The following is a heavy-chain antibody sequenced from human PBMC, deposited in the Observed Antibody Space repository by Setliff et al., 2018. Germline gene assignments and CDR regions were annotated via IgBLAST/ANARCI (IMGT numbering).Heavy chain of an antibody. Sequence: ASETLSLTCTVSDGSISTYYWSWIRQPPGKRLEWIGFIHHSGSTHYNPSLKSRVTISVDTSKNQFSLKLSSVTAADTAVYYCARSHYYASGNSHYYYMDVWGKGTTVTVSS. J-gene: IGHJ6*03. CDR3: ARSHYYASGNSHYYYMDV. D-gene: IGHD3-10*01. CDR1: DGSISTYY. CDR2: IHHSGST. V-gene: IGHV4-59*01.